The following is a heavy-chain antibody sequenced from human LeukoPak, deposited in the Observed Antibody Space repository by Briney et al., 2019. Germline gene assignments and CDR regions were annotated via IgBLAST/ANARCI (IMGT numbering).Heavy chain of an antibody. CDR3: WAESGYEGTSIGTPRVIPFDY. J-gene: IGHJ4*02. CDR1: GGTFSSYA. V-gene: IGHV1-69*13. D-gene: IGHD5-12*01. CDR2: IIPIFGTA. Sequence: SVKVSCKASGGTFSSYAISWVRQAPGQGLEWMGGIIPIFGTANYAQKFQGRVTITADESTSTAYMELSSLRSEDTAVYYCWAESGYEGTSIGTPRVIPFDYWGQGTLVTVSS.